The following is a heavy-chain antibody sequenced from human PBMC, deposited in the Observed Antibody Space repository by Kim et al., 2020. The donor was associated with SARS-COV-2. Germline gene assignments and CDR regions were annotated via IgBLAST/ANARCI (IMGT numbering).Heavy chain of an antibody. CDR3: ETVFRGVIVDD. V-gene: IGHV3-21*01. CDR1: GFTFSSYS. J-gene: IGHJ4*02. CDR2: ISSSSSYI. Sequence: GGSLRLSCAASGFTFSSYSMNWVRQAPGKGLEWVSSISSSSSYIYYADSVKGRFTISRDNAKNSLYLQMNSLRAEDTAVYYCETVFRGVIVDDWGQGTLVTVSS. D-gene: IGHD3-10*01.